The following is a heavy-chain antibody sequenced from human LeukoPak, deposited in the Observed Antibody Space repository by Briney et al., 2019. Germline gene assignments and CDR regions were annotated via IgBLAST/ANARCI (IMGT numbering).Heavy chain of an antibody. CDR3: ARAGTAGGYYFDY. J-gene: IGHJ4*02. CDR1: GGSISSPY. V-gene: IGHV4-4*07. CDR2: FYTSGIA. Sequence: SETLSLTCTVSGGSISSPYWTWIRQPAGKGLEWIGRFYTSGIANYNPSLKSRVTMSVDTSKNQFSLKLSSVTAADTAVYYCARAGTAGGYYFDYWGQGTLVTVSS. D-gene: IGHD3-16*01.